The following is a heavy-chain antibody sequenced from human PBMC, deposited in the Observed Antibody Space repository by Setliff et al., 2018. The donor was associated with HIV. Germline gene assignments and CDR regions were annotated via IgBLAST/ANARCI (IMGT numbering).Heavy chain of an antibody. CDR3: ARGLFVVTDSDYDTYYYYYYYIDV. CDR1: GGSINSGGYY. V-gene: IGHV4-31*03. J-gene: IGHJ6*03. CDR2: IYYSGGT. Sequence: SETLSLTCTVSGGSINSGGYYWSWIRQHPGKGLEWIGYIYYSGGTYYNPSLKSRVTISIDTSKNQFSLNLSSVTAADTAVYYCARGLFVVTDSDYDTYYYYYYYIDVWGKGTMVTVSS. D-gene: IGHD5-12*01.